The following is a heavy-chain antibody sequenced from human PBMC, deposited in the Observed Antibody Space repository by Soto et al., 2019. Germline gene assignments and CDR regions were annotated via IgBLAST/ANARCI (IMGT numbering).Heavy chain of an antibody. CDR1: EGTFYSYA. Sequence: QAQVVQSGAEVRQPGSSVKLSCKASEGTFYSYAIAWVRQAPGQGLEWMGGIIPYYNTLNYAQKFQDRVTITADDSTNTVYIELSSLRSDDTAVYFCASGASRWYPYFFDSWAQGTLVTVSS. CDR3: ASGASRWYPYFFDS. D-gene: IGHD6-13*01. J-gene: IGHJ4*02. V-gene: IGHV1-69*01. CDR2: IIPYYNTL.